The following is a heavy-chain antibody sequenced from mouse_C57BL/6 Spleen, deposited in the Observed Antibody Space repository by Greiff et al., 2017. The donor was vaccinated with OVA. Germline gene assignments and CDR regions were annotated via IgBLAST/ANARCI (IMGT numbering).Heavy chain of an antibody. D-gene: IGHD1-1*01. V-gene: IGHV1-26*01. CDR2: INPNNGGT. CDR1: GYTFTDYY. CDR3: ARSSGTTGDY. Sequence: VQLQQSGPELVKPGASVKISCKASGYTFTDYYMNWVKQSHGKSLEWIGDINPNNGGTSYNQKFKGKATLTVDKSSSTAYMELRSLTSEDSAVYYCARSSGTTGDYWGQGTTLTVSS. J-gene: IGHJ2*01.